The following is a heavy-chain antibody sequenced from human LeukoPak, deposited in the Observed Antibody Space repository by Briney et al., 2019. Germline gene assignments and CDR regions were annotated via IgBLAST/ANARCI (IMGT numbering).Heavy chain of an antibody. CDR3: ARSRSTYSSGWYYFDY. CDR1: GFTFSSYY. CDR2: ISYDGSNK. J-gene: IGHJ4*02. Sequence: GGSLRLSCAASGFTFSSYYMHWVRQAPGKGLEWVAVISYDGSNKYYADSVKGRFTISRDNSKNTLYLQMNSLRAEDTAVYYCARSRSTYSSGWYYFDYWGQGTLVTVSS. D-gene: IGHD6-19*01. V-gene: IGHV3-30-3*01.